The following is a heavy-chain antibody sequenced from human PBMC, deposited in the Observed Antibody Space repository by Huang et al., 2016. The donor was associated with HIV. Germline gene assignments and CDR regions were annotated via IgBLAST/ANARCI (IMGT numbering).Heavy chain of an antibody. CDR2: VNDSGTT. CDR1: GDSVSSHY. J-gene: IGHJ5*02. CDR3: VRDQGRLAVGGIDNWFDP. Sequence: QVRLQESGPGLVKPSETLSLSCPVSGDSVSSHYWGWIRHPPGKGLEWIGTVNDSGTTKYNPRIKSRITISVDTSKNGLSLKITAVSAAETAMYFCVRDQGRLAVGGIDNWFDPWGQGALVTVSS. V-gene: IGHV4-59*02. D-gene: IGHD6-19*01.